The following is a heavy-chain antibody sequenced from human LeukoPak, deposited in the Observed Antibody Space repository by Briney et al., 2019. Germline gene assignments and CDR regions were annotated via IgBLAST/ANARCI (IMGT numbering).Heavy chain of an antibody. CDR3: ARDASYYYDSSGYYYFAPNVHYFDY. Sequence: PSETLSLTCAVYGGSFSGYYWSWIRQPPGKGLEWIGEINHSGSTNYNPSLKSRVTISVDTSKNQFSLKLSSVTAADTAVYYCARDASYYYDSSGYYYFAPNVHYFDYWGQGTLVTVSS. CDR2: INHSGST. V-gene: IGHV4-34*01. CDR1: GGSFSGYY. J-gene: IGHJ4*02. D-gene: IGHD3-22*01.